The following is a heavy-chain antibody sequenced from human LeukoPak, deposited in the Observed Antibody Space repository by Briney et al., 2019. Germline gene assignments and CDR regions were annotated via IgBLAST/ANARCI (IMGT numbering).Heavy chain of an antibody. D-gene: IGHD3-10*01. CDR2: INHSGST. CDR1: SGSFSGYY. V-gene: IGHV4-34*01. Sequence: SETVSLTCDVYSGSFSGYYWSWIRQPPGKGLEWIGEINHSGSTNYNPSLKSRVTISVETSKNQFSLKLSSVTAADTAVYYCARAVRGVIGWYFDLWGRGTLVTVSS. J-gene: IGHJ2*01. CDR3: ARAVRGVIGWYFDL.